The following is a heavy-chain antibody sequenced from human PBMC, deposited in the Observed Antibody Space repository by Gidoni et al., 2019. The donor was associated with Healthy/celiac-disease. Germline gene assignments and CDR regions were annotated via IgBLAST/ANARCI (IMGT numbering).Heavy chain of an antibody. J-gene: IGHJ6*02. CDR2: IYPGDSDT. V-gene: IGHV5-51*01. D-gene: IGHD3-3*01. CDR1: GYSFTSYW. CDR3: ARSHYDFWSGYYSGRGMDV. Sequence: EVQLVQSGAEVKQTGESLKISCKGSGYSFTSYWIGWVRQLPGKGLEWMGIIYPGDSDTRYSPSFQGQVTISADKSISTAYLQWSSLKASDTAMYYCARSHYDFWSGYYSGRGMDVWGQGTTVTVSS.